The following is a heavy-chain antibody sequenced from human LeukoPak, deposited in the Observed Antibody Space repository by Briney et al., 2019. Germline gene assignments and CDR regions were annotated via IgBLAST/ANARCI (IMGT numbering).Heavy chain of an antibody. CDR3: AREAEAFDI. V-gene: IGHV7-4-1*02. Sequence: ASVKVSCKASGYTFISYAMNWVRQAPGQGLEWMGWINTETGNPTYAQGFTGQFVFSVDTSVNTAYLQISSLRTEDTAVYYCAREAEAFDIWGQGTMVTVSS. J-gene: IGHJ3*02. CDR2: INTETGNP. CDR1: GYTFISYA.